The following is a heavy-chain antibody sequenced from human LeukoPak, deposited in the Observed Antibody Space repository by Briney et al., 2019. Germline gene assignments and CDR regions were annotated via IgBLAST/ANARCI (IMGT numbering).Heavy chain of an antibody. CDR3: ARGYCSSTSCYDVGY. V-gene: IGHV3-21*01. Sequence: GGSLRLSCAASGFTFSSYSMNWVRQAPGKGLEWVSSIVKGRFTISRDNAKNSLYLQMNSLRAEDTAVYYCARGYCSSTSCYDVGYWGQGTLVTVSS. CDR2: I. CDR1: GFTFSSYS. D-gene: IGHD2-2*01. J-gene: IGHJ4*02.